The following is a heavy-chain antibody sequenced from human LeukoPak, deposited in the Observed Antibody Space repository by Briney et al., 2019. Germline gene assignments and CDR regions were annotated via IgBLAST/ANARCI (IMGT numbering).Heavy chain of an antibody. CDR1: GFTFSSYW. V-gene: IGHV3-30-3*01. CDR2: ISYDGSNK. J-gene: IGHJ4*02. Sequence: PGGSLRLSCAASGFTFSSYWMSWIRQAPGKGLEWVALISYDGSNKYYADSVKGRFTISRDNSKNTLYLQMNSLRAEDTAVYYCAREGGYYLESRFDNWGQGTLVTVSS. D-gene: IGHD3-22*01. CDR3: AREGGYYLESRFDN.